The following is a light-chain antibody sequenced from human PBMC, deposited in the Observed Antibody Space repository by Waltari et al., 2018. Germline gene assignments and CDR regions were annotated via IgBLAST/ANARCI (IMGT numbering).Light chain of an antibody. V-gene: IGKV3-15*01. CDR2: AAS. CDR1: QRLSRN. J-gene: IGKJ4*01. Sequence: EILMTQSPGTLSVSPGETATLSCRASQRLSRNLAWYQLKPGQAPRLLLYAASTGATGITARFSGSGSGTAFTLTISSLQSEDFAVYYCQQYSDWPPLTFGGGTKVEIK. CDR3: QQYSDWPPLT.